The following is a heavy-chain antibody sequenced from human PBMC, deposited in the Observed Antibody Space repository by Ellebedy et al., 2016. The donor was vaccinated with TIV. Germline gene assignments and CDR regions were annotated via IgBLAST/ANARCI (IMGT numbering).Heavy chain of an antibody. V-gene: IGHV3-30-3*01. J-gene: IGHJ4*02. CDR2: ISFDGSNK. CDR1: GFTFSTYV. D-gene: IGHD2-2*01. CDR3: ARRGVINSYAAADY. Sequence: PGGSLRLSCAVSGFTFSTYVIHWVRQAPGKGLEWVALISFDGSNKYYADSVKGRFTISRDNSKSTLYLQMNSLRTEDTAVYYCARRGVINSYAAADYWGQGTLVTVSS.